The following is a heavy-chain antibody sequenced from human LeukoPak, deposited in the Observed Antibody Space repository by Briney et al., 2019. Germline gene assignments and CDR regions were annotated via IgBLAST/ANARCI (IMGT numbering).Heavy chain of an antibody. D-gene: IGHD3-3*01. CDR1: GFTFSSYW. Sequence: GGSLRLSCAASGFTFSSYWMSWVRQAPGKGLEWVANIKQDGSEKYYVDSVKGRFTISRDNAKNSLYLQMNSLRAEDTAVYYCARDREIDFWSGTPLGYWGQGTLVTVSS. J-gene: IGHJ4*02. CDR2: IKQDGSEK. V-gene: IGHV3-7*01. CDR3: ARDREIDFWSGTPLGY.